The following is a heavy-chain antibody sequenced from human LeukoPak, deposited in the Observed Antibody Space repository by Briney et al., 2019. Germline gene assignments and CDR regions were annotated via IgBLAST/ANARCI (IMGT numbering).Heavy chain of an antibody. D-gene: IGHD5-24*01. J-gene: IGHJ3*02. CDR1: GDSISSYY. Sequence: PSETLSLTCTVSGDSISSYYWSWIRQPPGKGLEWIGYIYYSGGTDYNPSLKSRVTISVDTSKNQFSLKLRSLTAADTAVYYCARHVTISGPYDASDIWGQGTMVTVSP. CDR3: ARHVTISGPYDASDI. V-gene: IGHV4-59*08. CDR2: IYYSGGT.